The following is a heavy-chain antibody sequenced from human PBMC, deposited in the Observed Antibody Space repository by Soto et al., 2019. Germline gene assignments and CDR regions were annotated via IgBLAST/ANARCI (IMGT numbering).Heavy chain of an antibody. J-gene: IGHJ6*02. CDR2: ISAYNGNT. V-gene: IGHV1-18*01. CDR3: AREGPAPYYYYGMEV. CDR1: GYSFTTYG. Sequence: QVQLVQSGGEVKKPGASVKVSCKTSGYSFTTYGISWVRQAPGQGLEWMGWISAYNGNTNYAQKLQRRVTMTTDTSTSTAYMVLRSLRSDDTAVYYCAREGPAPYYYYGMEVWGQGSTVTVSS.